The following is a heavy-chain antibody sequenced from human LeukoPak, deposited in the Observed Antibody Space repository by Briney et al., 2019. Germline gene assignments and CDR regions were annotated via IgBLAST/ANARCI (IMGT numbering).Heavy chain of an antibody. CDR1: GYTFTGYY. Sequence: ASVKVSCKASGYTFTGYYMHWVRQAPGQGLEWMGWINPNSGGTNYAQKLQGRVTMTTDTSTSTAYMELRSLRSDDTAVYYCAREKTWYYYMDVWGKGTTVTISS. CDR2: INPNSGGT. V-gene: IGHV1-2*02. CDR3: AREKTWYYYMDV. J-gene: IGHJ6*03.